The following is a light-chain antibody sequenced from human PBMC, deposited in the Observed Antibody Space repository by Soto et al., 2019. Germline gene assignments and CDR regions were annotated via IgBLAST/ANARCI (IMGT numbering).Light chain of an antibody. CDR2: GAS. V-gene: IGKV3-20*01. CDR1: QSVSSSY. Sequence: VLTHSPGTLSLSTGERATLSCRASQSVSSSYLAWYQQKPGQAPRLLIYGASSRATGIPDRFSGSGSGTDFTLTISRLEPEDFAVYYCQQYGSSPSCGGGTKVDI. CDR3: QQYGSSPS. J-gene: IGKJ4*01.